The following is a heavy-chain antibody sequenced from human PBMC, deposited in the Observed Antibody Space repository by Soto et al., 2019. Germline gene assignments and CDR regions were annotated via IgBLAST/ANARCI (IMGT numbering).Heavy chain of an antibody. CDR1: GFSLTETGMG. V-gene: IGHV2-5*02. CDR3: AHRRSGYFDS. J-gene: IGHJ4*02. Sequence: QITLKESGPTLVKPTQTLTLTCTFSGFSLTETGMGVGWIRQPPGKALEWLALIYWDDDKRYSPSLKRGLTIIKDGSKNQRVLTKTNVDAVDTATNYCAHRRSGYFDSGGQGTLVTVSS. CDR2: IYWDDDK.